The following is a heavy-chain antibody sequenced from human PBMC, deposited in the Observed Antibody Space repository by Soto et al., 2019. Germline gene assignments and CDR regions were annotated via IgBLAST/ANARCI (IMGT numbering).Heavy chain of an antibody. CDR3: TRRSSSFPAYYYGMDV. Sequence: PGGSPRLSCAASGFTFSGSAMHWVRQASGKGLEWVGRIRSKANSYATAYAASVKGRFTISRDDSKNTAYLQMNSLKTEDTAVYYCTRRSSSFPAYYYGMDVWGQGTTVTVSS. J-gene: IGHJ6*02. V-gene: IGHV3-73*01. D-gene: IGHD6-6*01. CDR1: GFTFSGSA. CDR2: IRSKANSYAT.